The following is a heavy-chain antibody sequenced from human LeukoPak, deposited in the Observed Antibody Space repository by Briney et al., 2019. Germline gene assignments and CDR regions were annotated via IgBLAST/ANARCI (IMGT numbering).Heavy chain of an antibody. CDR1: GFTFSSYA. V-gene: IGHV3-23*01. Sequence: PGRSLRLSCAASGFTFSSYAMSWVRQAPGKGLEWVSAISGSGGSTYYADPVKGRFTISRDNSKNTLYLQMNSLRAEDTAVYYCAKGAARRYYYYYMDVWGKGTTVTVSS. J-gene: IGHJ6*03. CDR2: ISGSGGST. CDR3: AKGAARRYYYYYMDV.